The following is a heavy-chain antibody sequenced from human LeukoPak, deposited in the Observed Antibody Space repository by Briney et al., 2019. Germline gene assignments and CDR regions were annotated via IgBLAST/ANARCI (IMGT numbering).Heavy chain of an antibody. D-gene: IGHD6-13*01. Sequence: QPGRSLRLSCAAHGFTFNNSALHWVRQAPGKGLEWEAVISYDGSNKYYADSVKGRFTISRDNSKNTLFLQMNSLRTEDTAVYYCARRSKASAGGAFDVWGQGTMVTVSS. CDR3: ARRSKASAGGAFDV. V-gene: IGHV3-30-3*01. J-gene: IGHJ3*01. CDR2: ISYDGSNK. CDR1: GFTFNNSA.